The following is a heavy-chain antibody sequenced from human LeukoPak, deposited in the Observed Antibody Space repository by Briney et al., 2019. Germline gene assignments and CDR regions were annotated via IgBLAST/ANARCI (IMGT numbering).Heavy chain of an antibody. CDR2: FDPEDGKT. V-gene: IGHV1-24*01. J-gene: IGHJ6*02. CDR1: GYTLTELS. D-gene: IGHD6-13*01. Sequence: ASVKVSCEVSGYTLTELSMFWVRQAPGKGLEWMGSFDPEDGKTVYAQKFQGRVTMTEDTSTDTAYMELSSLRSEDTAVYYCATGYLVTAGLMDVWGQGTTVTVSS. CDR3: ATGYLVTAGLMDV.